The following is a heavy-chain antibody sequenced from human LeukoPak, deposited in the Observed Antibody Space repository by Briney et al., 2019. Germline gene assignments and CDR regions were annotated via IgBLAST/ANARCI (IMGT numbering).Heavy chain of an antibody. CDR1: GYTFTGYY. CDR2: INPNSGGT. D-gene: IGHD3-22*01. Sequence: ASVKVSCKPSGYTFTGYYIHWVRQAPGQGLQWMGWINPNSGGTNYAQKFQGRVTMTRDTSISTAYMELSSLRSDDTAVYYCARTVYYDCSGSHDCWGQGTLVTVSS. CDR3: ARTVYYDCSGSHDC. J-gene: IGHJ4*02. V-gene: IGHV1-2*02.